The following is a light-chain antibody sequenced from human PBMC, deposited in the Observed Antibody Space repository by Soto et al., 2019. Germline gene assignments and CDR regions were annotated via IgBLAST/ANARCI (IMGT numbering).Light chain of an antibody. CDR1: QSISSW. J-gene: IGKJ1*01. V-gene: IGKV3-20*01. Sequence: TQSPSTLSASVGDRVTITCRASQSISSWLAWYQQKPGQAPRLLIYGASSRATGIPDRFSGSGSGTDFTLTISRLEPEDFAVYYCQQYGSSPETFGQGTKVEIK. CDR3: QQYGSSPET. CDR2: GAS.